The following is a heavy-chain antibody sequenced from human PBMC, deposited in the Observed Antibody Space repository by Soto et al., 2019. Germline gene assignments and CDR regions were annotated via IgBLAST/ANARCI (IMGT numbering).Heavy chain of an antibody. CDR2: IYWDDDK. D-gene: IGHD5-12*01. CDR3: AHLVVAWITYYFDS. V-gene: IGHV2-5*02. J-gene: IGHJ4*02. Sequence: QITLKESGPTLVKPTQTLTLTCTFSGFSLSTSGVGVGWIRQPPGKALEWLTFIYWDDDKRNSPFLKSRLTNTKDTSKNQVVLTMTNMDPVDTATYYCAHLVVAWITYYFDSWGQGTLVTVSS. CDR1: GFSLSTSGVG.